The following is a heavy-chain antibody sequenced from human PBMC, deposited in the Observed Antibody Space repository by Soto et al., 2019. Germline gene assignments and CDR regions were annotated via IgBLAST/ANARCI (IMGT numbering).Heavy chain of an antibody. CDR2: IYHSGST. CDR1: GGFISSSSYS. J-gene: IGHJ5*02. V-gene: IGHV4-30-2*01. D-gene: IGHD1-7*01. Sequence: PSETLSLTCSVSGGFISSSSYSWNWIRQAPGKDLEWIGYIYHSGSTLYNPSLKSRVTISVDKSKNHFSLKLTSVTAADTAVYYRASDELEGNGFDPCGDCTLVTVCS. CDR3: ASDELEGNGFDP.